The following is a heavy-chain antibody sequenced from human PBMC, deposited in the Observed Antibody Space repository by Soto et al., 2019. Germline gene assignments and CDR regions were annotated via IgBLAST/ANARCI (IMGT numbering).Heavy chain of an antibody. CDR2: IYPGDSDT. J-gene: IGHJ5*02. V-gene: IGHV5-51*01. CDR3: VILGYIYGKLSLPCNWSDP. CDR1: GYSFTSYW. D-gene: IGHD5-18*01. Sequence: GESLQISWKGSGYSFTSYWIGWVRQMPGKGLEWMGIIYPGDSDTRYSPSFQGQVTISADKSISTAYLQWSSLEASDTAMYYCVILGYIYGKLSLPCNWSDPCYPGTLLSVPS.